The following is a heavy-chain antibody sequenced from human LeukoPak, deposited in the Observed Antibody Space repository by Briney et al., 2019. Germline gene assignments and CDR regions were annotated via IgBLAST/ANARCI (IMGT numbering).Heavy chain of an antibody. CDR3: ARAGPKDCSSTSCDRFRFDP. J-gene: IGHJ5*02. CDR1: GYTFTGYY. D-gene: IGHD2-2*01. CDR2: INPNSGGT. V-gene: IGHV1-2*02. Sequence: WASVKVSCKASGYTFTGYYMHWVRQAPGQGLEWMGWINPNSGGTNYAQKFQGRVTLTRDTSISTAYMELSRLRSDDTAVYYCARAGPKDCSSTSCDRFRFDPWGQGTLVTVSS.